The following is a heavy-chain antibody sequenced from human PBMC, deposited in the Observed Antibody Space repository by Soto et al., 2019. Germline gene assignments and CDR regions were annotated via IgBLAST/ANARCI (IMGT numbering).Heavy chain of an antibody. Sequence: PSETLSLTCTVSGGSISSGDYYWSWIRQPPGKGLEWIGYIYYSGSTYYNPSLKSRVTISVDTSKNQFPLKLSSVTAADTAVYYCARGRKLRYPKTGGPITRGQGTLVTVSS. D-gene: IGHD3-9*01. J-gene: IGHJ4*02. V-gene: IGHV4-30-4*01. CDR1: GGSISSGDYY. CDR3: ARGRKLRYPKTGGPIT. CDR2: IYYSGST.